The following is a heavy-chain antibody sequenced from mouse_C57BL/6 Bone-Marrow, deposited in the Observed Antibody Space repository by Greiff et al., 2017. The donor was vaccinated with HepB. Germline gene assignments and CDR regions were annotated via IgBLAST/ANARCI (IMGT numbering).Heavy chain of an antibody. Sequence: QVQLQQPGAELVKPGASVKMSCKASGYAFTNYLIEWVKQRPGQGLEWIGVINPGSGGTNYNEKFKGKATLTADKSSSTAYMQLSSLTSEDSAVYFCARGYFDVWGTGTTVTVSS. CDR1: GYAFTNYL. CDR2: INPGSGGT. CDR3: ARGYFDV. J-gene: IGHJ1*03. V-gene: IGHV1-54*01.